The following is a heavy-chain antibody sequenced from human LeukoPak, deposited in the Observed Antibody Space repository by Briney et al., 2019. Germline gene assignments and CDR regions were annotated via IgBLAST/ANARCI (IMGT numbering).Heavy chain of an antibody. CDR3: ARRRYNWNAIDY. CDR1: GFTFSSYA. CDR2: ISSSGSTL. J-gene: IGHJ4*02. D-gene: IGHD1-20*01. V-gene: IGHV3-48*04. Sequence: GGSLRLSCAASGFTFSSYAMSWVRQAPGKGLEWVSYISSSGSTLYYADSVKGRITISRDNAKNSLYLQMNSLRAEDTAVYYCARRRYNWNAIDYWGQGTLVTVSS.